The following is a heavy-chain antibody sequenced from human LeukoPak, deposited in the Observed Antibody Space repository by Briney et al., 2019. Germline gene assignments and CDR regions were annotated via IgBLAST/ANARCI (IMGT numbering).Heavy chain of an antibody. J-gene: IGHJ5*02. Sequence: ASVKVSCKASGYTFTSYDINWVRQATGQGHERMGWMKPNNNNVGYAKKFQGRATLTRDTSRSTAYMELGSLTSEDTAVYYCARGAFLPQYRRDFDPWGQGTLVTVSS. CDR1: GYTFTSYD. CDR3: ARGAFLPQYRRDFDP. CDR2: MKPNNNNV. D-gene: IGHD6-6*01. V-gene: IGHV1-8*01.